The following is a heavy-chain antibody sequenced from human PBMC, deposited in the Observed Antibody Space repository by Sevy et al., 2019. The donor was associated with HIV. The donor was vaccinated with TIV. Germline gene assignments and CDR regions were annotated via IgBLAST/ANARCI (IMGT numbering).Heavy chain of an antibody. CDR2: TYYRSKWYN. J-gene: IGHJ4*02. Sequence: SQTLSLTCAISGDSVSSNSAAWNWIRQSPSRGLEWLGRTYYRSKWYNDYAVSVKSRITINPDTSKNKFSLQLNSETPEDTAVYYCARVKRYYGSGSNPYYFDYWGQGTLVTVSS. CDR3: ARVKRYYGSGSNPYYFDY. V-gene: IGHV6-1*01. CDR1: GDSVSSNSAA. D-gene: IGHD3-10*01.